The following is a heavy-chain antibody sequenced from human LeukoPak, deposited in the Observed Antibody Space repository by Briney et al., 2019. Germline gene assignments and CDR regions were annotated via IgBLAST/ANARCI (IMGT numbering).Heavy chain of an antibody. J-gene: IGHJ4*02. D-gene: IGHD5-12*01. Sequence: GGSLRLSCAASGFTFSSYSINWVRQAPGKGLEWVSSISSSSSYIYYADSVKGRFTISRDNAKNSLYLQMNSLRAEDTAVYYCARDQVATIDYWGQGTLVTVSS. V-gene: IGHV3-21*01. CDR2: ISSSSSYI. CDR3: ARDQVATIDY. CDR1: GFTFSSYS.